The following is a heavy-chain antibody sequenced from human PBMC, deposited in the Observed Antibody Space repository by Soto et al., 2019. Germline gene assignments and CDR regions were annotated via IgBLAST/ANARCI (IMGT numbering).Heavy chain of an antibody. D-gene: IGHD6-19*01. Sequence: QVQLVQSGAEVKKPGSSVKVSCKASGGTFSSYAISWVRQAPGQGLEGMGGIIPIFGTANYAQKFQGRVTSTADESTSTDYMELSSLRSEDTAVYYWARARQWRGGYYFDYWGQGTLVTVSS. CDR2: IIPIFGTA. V-gene: IGHV1-69*01. CDR1: GGTFSSYA. CDR3: ARARQWRGGYYFDY. J-gene: IGHJ4*02.